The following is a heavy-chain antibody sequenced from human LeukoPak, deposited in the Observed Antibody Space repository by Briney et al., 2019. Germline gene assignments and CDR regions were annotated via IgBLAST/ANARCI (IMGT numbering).Heavy chain of an antibody. J-gene: IGHJ5*02. D-gene: IGHD1-26*01. CDR1: GYIFTDYY. V-gene: IGHV1/OR15-1*04. CDR3: ARDGIVGATRGNFDP. Sequence: ASVRVSCKASGYIFTDYYMHWVRQAPGQELGWMGRINPNSGGTNYAQKFQGRVTITADESTSTAYMELSSLRSEDTAVYYCARDGIVGATRGNFDPWGQGTLVTVSS. CDR2: INPNSGGT.